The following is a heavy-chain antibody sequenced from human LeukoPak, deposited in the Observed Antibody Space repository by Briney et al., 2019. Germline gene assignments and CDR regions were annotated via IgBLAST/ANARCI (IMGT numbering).Heavy chain of an antibody. D-gene: IGHD3-3*01. CDR3: ASDFWSGYLDY. J-gene: IGHJ4*02. CDR1: GFTFSDYY. Sequence: GGSLRLSCAASGFTFSDYYMSWIRQAPGKGLEWVSYISSSGSTIYYADSVKGRFTISRDNAKSSLYLQMNSLRAEDTAVYYCASDFWSGYLDYWGQGTLVTVSS. CDR2: ISSSGSTI. V-gene: IGHV3-11*01.